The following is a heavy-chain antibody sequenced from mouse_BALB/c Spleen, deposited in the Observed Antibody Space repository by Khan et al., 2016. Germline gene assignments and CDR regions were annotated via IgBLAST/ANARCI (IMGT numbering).Heavy chain of an antibody. Sequence: QVQLQQSGAELAKPGASVKMSCKASGYTFTRFWMHWVKQRPGQGLEWIGYINTGSNYTDYNQNFKDKATLTADKSSSTAYTLLSSLTSEDSSVYFCARWAYGNYLYQAMDYWGQGISVTVSS. V-gene: IGHV1-7*01. J-gene: IGHJ4*01. CDR3: ARWAYGNYLYQAMDY. D-gene: IGHD2-10*02. CDR1: GYTFTRFW. CDR2: INTGSNYT.